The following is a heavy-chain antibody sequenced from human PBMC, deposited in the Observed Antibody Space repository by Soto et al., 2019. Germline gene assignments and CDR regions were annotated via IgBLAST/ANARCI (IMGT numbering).Heavy chain of an antibody. Sequence: AETLSLTCAVSGGSISSGGYSWSWIRQPPGKGLEWVGYIYFGGTTSYNPSLKSRVTISLETSNSQFSLRLTSLTAADTAVYYWARRGAYYQPLDPGGPGTLVTVSS. CDR2: IYFGGTT. CDR3: ARRGAYYQPLDP. D-gene: IGHD2-2*01. J-gene: IGHJ5*02. CDR1: GGSISSGGYS. V-gene: IGHV4-61*08.